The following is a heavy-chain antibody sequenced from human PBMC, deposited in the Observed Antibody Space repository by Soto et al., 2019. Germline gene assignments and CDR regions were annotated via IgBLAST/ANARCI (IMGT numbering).Heavy chain of an antibody. CDR3: ASGGRIVGATTGFYWFDP. CDR1: GGTFSSYA. V-gene: IGHV1-69*13. CDR2: IIPIFGTA. Sequence: ASVKVSCKASGGTFSSYAISWVRQAPGQGLEWMGGIIPIFGTANYAQKFQGRVTITADESTSTAYMELSSLRSEDTAVYYCASGGRIVGATTGFYWFDPWGQGTLVTVSS. D-gene: IGHD1-26*01. J-gene: IGHJ5*02.